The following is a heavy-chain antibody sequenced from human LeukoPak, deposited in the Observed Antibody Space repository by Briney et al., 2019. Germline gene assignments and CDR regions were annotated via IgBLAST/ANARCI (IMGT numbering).Heavy chain of an antibody. CDR3: ARDRGTAAAGAFFDY. CDR1: GFTFSSYW. J-gene: IGHJ4*02. Sequence: PGGSLRLSCAASGFTFSSYWMHWVRQAPGKGLEWLSYISSSGSGIYYADSVRGRFTISRDNVKNSLSLQMNSLRDEDTAVYYCARDRGTAAAGAFFDYWGQGTLVTVSS. V-gene: IGHV3-48*02. CDR2: ISSSGSGI. D-gene: IGHD6-13*01.